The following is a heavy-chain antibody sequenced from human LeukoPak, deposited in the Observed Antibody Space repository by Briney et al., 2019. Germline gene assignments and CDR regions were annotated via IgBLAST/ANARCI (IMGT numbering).Heavy chain of an antibody. CDR3: ARDPHYYDSSGYNDVAFDI. J-gene: IGHJ3*02. D-gene: IGHD3-22*01. CDR2: IYYSGST. Sequence: SETLSLTCTVSGGSISSSSYYWGWIRQPPGKGLEWIGSIYYSGSTYYNPSLKSRVTISVDTSKNQFSLKLSSMTAADTAVYYCARDPHYYDSSGYNDVAFDIWGQGTMVTVSS. CDR1: GGSISSSSYY. V-gene: IGHV4-39*07.